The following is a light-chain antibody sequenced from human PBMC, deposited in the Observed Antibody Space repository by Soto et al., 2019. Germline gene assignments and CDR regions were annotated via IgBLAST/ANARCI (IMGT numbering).Light chain of an antibody. CDR2: EVI. J-gene: IGLJ1*01. CDR3: TSYTTSRTLV. Sequence: QSVLTQPASVSESPGQSITISCTGTSSDVGGYNYVSWYQQHPGKAPKLLIYEVISRPSGVSARFSGSKSGNTASLTISGLQAEDEADYYCTSYTTSRTLVFXTGTNGTVL. V-gene: IGLV2-14*01. CDR1: SSDVGGYNY.